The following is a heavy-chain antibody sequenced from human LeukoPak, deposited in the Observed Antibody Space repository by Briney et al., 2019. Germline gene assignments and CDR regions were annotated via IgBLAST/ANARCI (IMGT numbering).Heavy chain of an antibody. CDR3: AKDRDIAAAGTNWFDP. CDR2: ISGSGGST. J-gene: IGHJ5*02. CDR1: GFTFSSYA. Sequence: GGSLRLSCAASGFTFSSYAMSWVRQAPGKGLEWVSAISGSGGSTYYADSVKGRFTISRDNSKNTLYLQMNSLRAEDTAVYYCAKDRDIAAAGTNWFDPWGQGTLVTVSS. D-gene: IGHD6-13*01. V-gene: IGHV3-23*01.